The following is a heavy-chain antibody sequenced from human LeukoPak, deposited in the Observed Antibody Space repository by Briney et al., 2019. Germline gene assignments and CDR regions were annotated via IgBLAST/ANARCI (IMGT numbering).Heavy chain of an antibody. CDR3: AKRAVTGTGPYYYDY. CDR2: ISASGGGT. CDR1: GYTFSSFA. D-gene: IGHD2-21*02. Sequence: GGSLRPSCAASGYTFSSFAMSWVRQTPGKGLEWVAGISASGGGTYYADSVKGRFTISRDNPKNTLHLLMNSLRAEDTAVYYCAKRAVTGTGPYYYDYWGQGTLVTVSS. V-gene: IGHV3-23*01. J-gene: IGHJ4*02.